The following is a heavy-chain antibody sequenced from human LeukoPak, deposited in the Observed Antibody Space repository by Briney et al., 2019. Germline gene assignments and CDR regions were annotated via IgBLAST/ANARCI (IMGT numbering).Heavy chain of an antibody. CDR2: IKSKTDGGTT. CDR1: GFTFSSYG. CDR3: TTDSSGTNPDY. J-gene: IGHJ4*02. V-gene: IGHV3-15*01. Sequence: GGSLRLSCAASGFTFSSYGMSWVRQAPGKGLEWVGRIKSKTDGGTTDYAAPVKGRFTISRDDSKNTLYLQMNSLKTEDTAVYYCTTDSSGTNPDYWGQGTLVTVSS. D-gene: IGHD6-13*01.